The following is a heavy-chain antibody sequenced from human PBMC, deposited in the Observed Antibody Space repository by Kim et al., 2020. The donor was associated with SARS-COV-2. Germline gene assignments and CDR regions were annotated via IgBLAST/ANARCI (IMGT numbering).Heavy chain of an antibody. CDR3: TTVSMR. CDR2: IKSKTDGGTA. CDR1: GIPFINAW. D-gene: IGHD2-2*01. J-gene: IGHJ4*02. V-gene: IGHV3-15*01. Sequence: GGSLRLSCAVSGIPFINAWMNWVRQAPGKGLQWVGRIKSKTDGGTADLAAPVIGRFAISRDDSKNMLYLLMNSPKPDDSAVYYCTTVSMRWGQGTLVTVSS.